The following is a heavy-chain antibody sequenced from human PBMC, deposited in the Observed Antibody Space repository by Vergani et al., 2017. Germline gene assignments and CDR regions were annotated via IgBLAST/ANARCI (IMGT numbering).Heavy chain of an antibody. V-gene: IGHV1-58*01. CDR3: AADGWEMATNPFDY. D-gene: IGHD5-24*01. Sequence: QMQLVQSGPEVKQPGTSVKVSCKACGFTFTSSAVLWVRQARGQRLVWIGWIVVGSGNTNYAQKFQERVTITRDMSTRTAYMELSSLRSEDTAVYYCAADGWEMATNPFDYWGQGTLVTVSS. CDR1: GFTFTSSA. CDR2: IVVGSGNT. J-gene: IGHJ4*02.